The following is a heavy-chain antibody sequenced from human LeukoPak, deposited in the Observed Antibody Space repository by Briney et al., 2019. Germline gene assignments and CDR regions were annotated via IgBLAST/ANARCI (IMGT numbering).Heavy chain of an antibody. D-gene: IGHD5-18*01. CDR1: GFTFRSYW. CDR3: ARDHNYGSDY. Sequence: GGSLRLSCAASGFTFRSYWMSWVRQAPGKGLEWVANIKEDGSEKYYVDSVKGRFTISRDSAKNSLYLQVNSLRVEDTAVYYCARDHNYGSDYWGQGTMVTVSS. V-gene: IGHV3-7*03. J-gene: IGHJ4*02. CDR2: IKEDGSEK.